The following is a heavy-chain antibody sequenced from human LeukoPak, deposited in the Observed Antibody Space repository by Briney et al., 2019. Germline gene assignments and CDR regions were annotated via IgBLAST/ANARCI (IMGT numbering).Heavy chain of an antibody. CDR2: IGLHGYPL. CDR1: GFNFNPYY. J-gene: IGHJ4*02. D-gene: IGHD6-19*01. CDR3: ARKDSSSGSFTY. Sequence: GGSLRLSCVVSGFNFNPYYMSWIRQAPGKGLEWISYIGLHGYPLDYADSVKGRFTISRDNAKNSLYLDMTSLTAEDTAVYYCARKDSSSGSFTYWGQGTLVTVSS. V-gene: IGHV3-11*04.